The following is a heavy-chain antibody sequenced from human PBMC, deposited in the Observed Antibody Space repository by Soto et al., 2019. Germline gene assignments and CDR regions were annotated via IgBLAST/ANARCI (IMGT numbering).Heavy chain of an antibody. J-gene: IGHJ4*02. CDR3: ARDGSVDDRYYIDY. CDR1: GGSISGGGYY. CDR2: IYYSGNT. D-gene: IGHD1-1*01. Sequence: SETLSLTCTVSGGSISGGGYYWTWIRQHPGKGLEWIGYIYYSGNTYYNPSLKSRVTISLDTSKNQFSLKLSSVTAADTAVYYCARDGSVDDRYYIDYWGQGPLVTVSS. V-gene: IGHV4-31*03.